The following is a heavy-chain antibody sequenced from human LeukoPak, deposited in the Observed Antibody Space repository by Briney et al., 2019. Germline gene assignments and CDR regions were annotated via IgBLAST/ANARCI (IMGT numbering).Heavy chain of an antibody. CDR2: IYSGGST. CDR1: GFTFSNYW. V-gene: IGHV3-53*01. CDR3: ARDPDY. J-gene: IGHJ4*02. Sequence: GGSLRLSRAASGFTFSNYWMSWVRQAPGKGLEWVSVIYSGGSTYYADSVKGRFTISRDNSKNTLYLQMNSLRAEDTAVYYCARDPDYWGQGTLVTVSS.